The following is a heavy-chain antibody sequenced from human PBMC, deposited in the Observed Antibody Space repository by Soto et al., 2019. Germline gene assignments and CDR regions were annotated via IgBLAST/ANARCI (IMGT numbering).Heavy chain of an antibody. Sequence: QVQLVQSGAEVKKPGSSVKVSCKASGRTLSSYTFSWVRQAPGQGFEWMGKVIPNLSVTNYAKKFQGRFTIAGDTSTSTVYMELNSLRYEDTAVYYCARDKGYCSDTSCPDFDYWGQGTLVTVSS. V-gene: IGHV1-69*08. CDR3: ARDKGYCSDTSCPDFDY. D-gene: IGHD2-15*01. CDR1: GRTLSSYT. CDR2: VIPNLSVT. J-gene: IGHJ4*02.